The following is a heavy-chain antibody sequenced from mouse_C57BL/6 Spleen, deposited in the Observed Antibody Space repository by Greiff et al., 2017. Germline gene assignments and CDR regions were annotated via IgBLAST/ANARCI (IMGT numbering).Heavy chain of an antibody. J-gene: IGHJ3*01. CDR2: ICGGGST. V-gene: IGHV2-9*01. Sequence: VMLVESGPGLVAPSQSLSITCTVSGFSLTSYGVAWVRQPPGKGLEWLGVICGGGSTNYNSALMSRLSISKDNAKSQVCLKMNSRQTDDTAMYYGAKHEGQRRPFAYWGQGTLVTVSA. CDR1: GFSLTSYG. CDR3: AKHEGQRRPFAY. D-gene: IGHD3-2*02.